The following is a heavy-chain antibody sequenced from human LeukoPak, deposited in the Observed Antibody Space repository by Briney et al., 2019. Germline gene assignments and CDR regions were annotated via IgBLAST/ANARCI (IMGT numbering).Heavy chain of an antibody. D-gene: IGHD5-24*01. Sequence: KSSETLSLTCAVSGGSISSSNWWSWVRQPPGKGLEWIGEIYHSGSTNYNPSLKSRVTISVDKSKNQFSLKLSSVTAADTAVYYCARGLMGDGYNFFDYWGQGTLVTVSS. J-gene: IGHJ4*02. CDR1: GGSISSSNW. V-gene: IGHV4-4*02. CDR3: ARGLMGDGYNFFDY. CDR2: IYHSGST.